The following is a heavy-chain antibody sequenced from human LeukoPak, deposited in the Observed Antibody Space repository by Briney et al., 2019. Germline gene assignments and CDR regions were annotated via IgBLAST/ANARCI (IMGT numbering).Heavy chain of an antibody. CDR3: SGLLWFGELLNDY. V-gene: IGHV4-59*12. J-gene: IGHJ4*02. CDR1: GGSISSYY. CDR2: IYYSGST. D-gene: IGHD3-10*01. Sequence: SETLSLTCTVSGGSISSYYWSWIRQPPGKGLEWIGYIYYSGSTNYNPSLKSRVTMSVDTSKNQFSLKLSSVTAADTAVYYCSGLLWFGELLNDYWGQGTLVTVSS.